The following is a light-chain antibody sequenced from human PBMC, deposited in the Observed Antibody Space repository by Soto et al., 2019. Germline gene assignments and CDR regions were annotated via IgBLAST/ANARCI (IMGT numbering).Light chain of an antibody. Sequence: QSALTQPASVSGSPGQPISISCLGTSSDVGAFNYVSWYQHHPGKAPQLIIYDVTSRPSGVSNRFSASKSGNTASLTISGLRAEDEADYYCSSYTTRNTEVFGSGTKVTVL. CDR1: SSDVGAFNY. J-gene: IGLJ1*01. CDR2: DVT. CDR3: SSYTTRNTEV. V-gene: IGLV2-14*03.